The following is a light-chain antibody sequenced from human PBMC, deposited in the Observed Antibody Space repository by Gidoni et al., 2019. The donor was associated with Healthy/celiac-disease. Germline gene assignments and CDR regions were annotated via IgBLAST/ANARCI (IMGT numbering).Light chain of an antibody. Sequence: SSELTQDPAVSVAVGQTVRITCQGDSLSSYYASWYQQKPGQAPVLVIYGKNNRPSGIPDRFSGSSSGNTASLTITGAQAEDEADYYCNSRDSSGNHPHVVFGGGTKLTVL. V-gene: IGLV3-19*01. CDR3: NSRDSSGNHPHVV. CDR1: SLSSYY. CDR2: GKN. J-gene: IGLJ2*01.